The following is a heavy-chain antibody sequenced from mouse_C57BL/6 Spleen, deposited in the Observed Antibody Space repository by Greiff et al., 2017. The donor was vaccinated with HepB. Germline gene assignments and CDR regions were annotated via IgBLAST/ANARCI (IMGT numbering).Heavy chain of an antibody. Sequence: EVQLQQSGAELVRPGASVKLSCTASGFNIKDDYMHWVKQRPEQGLEWIGWIDPENGDTEYASKFQGKATITADTSSNTAYLQLSSLTSEDTAVYYCTTGANYYSGSSYRVVYWGQGTTLTVSS. CDR1: GFNIKDDY. CDR2: IDPENGDT. V-gene: IGHV14-4*01. J-gene: IGHJ2*01. D-gene: IGHD1-1*01. CDR3: TTGANYYSGSSYRVVY.